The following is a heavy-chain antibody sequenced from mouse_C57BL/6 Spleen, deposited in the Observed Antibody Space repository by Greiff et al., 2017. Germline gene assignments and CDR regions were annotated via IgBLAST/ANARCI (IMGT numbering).Heavy chain of an antibody. CDR2: IYPGDGDT. CDR3: ARDEDITTVVATPLAMDY. Sequence: VKLMESGPELVKPGASVKISCKASGYAFSSSWMNWVKQRPGKGLEWIGRIYPGDGDTNYNGKFKGKATLTADKSSSTAYMQLSSLTSEDSAVYFCARDEDITTVVATPLAMDYWGQGTSVTVSS. CDR1: GYAFSSSW. J-gene: IGHJ4*01. D-gene: IGHD1-1*01. V-gene: IGHV1-82*01.